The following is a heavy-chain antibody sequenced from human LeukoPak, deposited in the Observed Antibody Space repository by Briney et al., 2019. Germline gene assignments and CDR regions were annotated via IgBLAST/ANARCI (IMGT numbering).Heavy chain of an antibody. CDR1: GFTVSSNY. CDR2: IYSGGST. CDR3: AREGRYYYDSSGCFDY. D-gene: IGHD3-22*01. Sequence: GGSLRLSCAASGFTVSSNYMGWVRQAPGKGLEWVSVIYSGGSTYYADSVKGRFTISRDNSKNTLYLQMNSLRAEDTAVYYCAREGRYYYDSSGCFDYWGQGTLVTVSS. V-gene: IGHV3-66*01. J-gene: IGHJ4*02.